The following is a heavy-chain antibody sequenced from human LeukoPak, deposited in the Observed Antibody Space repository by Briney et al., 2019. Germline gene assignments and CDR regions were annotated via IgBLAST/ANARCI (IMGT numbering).Heavy chain of an antibody. CDR1: GFTFSRYW. D-gene: IGHD2-2*02. CDR2: ISSSSSTI. Sequence: GGSLRLSCAASGFTFSRYWMHWVRQAPGKGLEWVSYISSSSSTIYYADSVKGRFTISRDNAKNSLYLQMNSLRAEDTAVYDCAREGGQYCSSTSCYSGGFDYWGQGTLVTVSS. J-gene: IGHJ4*02. V-gene: IGHV3-48*01. CDR3: AREGGQYCSSTSCYSGGFDY.